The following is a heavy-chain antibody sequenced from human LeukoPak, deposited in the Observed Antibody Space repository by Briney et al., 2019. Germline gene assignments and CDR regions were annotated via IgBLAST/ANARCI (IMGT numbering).Heavy chain of an antibody. CDR3: AREGPVVPAAFDY. V-gene: IGHV3-33*01. Sequence: GGSLRLSCAASGFTFTSYGMHWVRQAPGKGLEWVAVIWNDGSNKYYADSVKGRFTISRDNSKNTLYLQMNSLRAEDTAVYYCAREGPVVPAAFDYWGQGTLVTVSS. CDR1: GFTFTSYG. J-gene: IGHJ4*02. D-gene: IGHD2-2*01. CDR2: IWNDGSNK.